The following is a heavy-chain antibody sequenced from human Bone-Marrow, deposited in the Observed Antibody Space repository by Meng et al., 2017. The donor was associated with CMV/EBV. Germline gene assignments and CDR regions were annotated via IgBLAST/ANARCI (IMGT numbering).Heavy chain of an antibody. Sequence: GESLKISCAASGFTVSSNYMNWVHQAPGKGLEWVSVIYSGGDTYYADSVKGRFTISRDKFKNTLYLHMNSLTGEDTAVYYCARDAPMVVDLKFDYWGQGTLVTVSS. D-gene: IGHD4/OR15-4a*01. CDR2: IYSGGDT. J-gene: IGHJ4*02. CDR3: ARDAPMVVDLKFDY. CDR1: GFTVSSNY. V-gene: IGHV3-53*01.